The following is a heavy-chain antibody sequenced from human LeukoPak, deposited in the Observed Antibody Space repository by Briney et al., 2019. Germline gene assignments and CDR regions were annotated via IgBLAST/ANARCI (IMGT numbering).Heavy chain of an antibody. CDR1: GFTFSSYA. D-gene: IGHD6-13*01. Sequence: GGSLRLSCAASGFTFSSYAMHWVRQAPGKGLEYVSAISSNGGSTYYANSVKGRFTISRDNSKNTLYLQMGSLRAEDMAVYYCARDKQLEEDAFDIWGQGTMVTVSS. CDR3: ARDKQLEEDAFDI. CDR2: ISSNGGST. J-gene: IGHJ3*02. V-gene: IGHV3-64*01.